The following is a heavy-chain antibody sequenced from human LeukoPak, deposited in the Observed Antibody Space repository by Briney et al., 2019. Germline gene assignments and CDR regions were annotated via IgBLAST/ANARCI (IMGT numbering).Heavy chain of an antibody. J-gene: IGHJ4*02. CDR1: GYSISSGYY. D-gene: IGHD2-2*01. CDR3: ARTGKTRGDY. Sequence: SETLSLTCAVSGYSISSGYYWGWIRQPPGKGLEWIGSIYHSGSTYYNPSLKSRVTISVDTSKNQFSLKLSSVTAADTAVYYCARTGKTRGDYWGQGTLVTVSS. CDR2: IYHSGST. V-gene: IGHV4-38-2*01.